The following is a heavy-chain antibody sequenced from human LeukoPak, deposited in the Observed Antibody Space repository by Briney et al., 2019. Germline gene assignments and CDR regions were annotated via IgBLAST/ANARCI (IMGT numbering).Heavy chain of an antibody. CDR2: INHSGSA. Sequence: SGTLSLTCAVYGGSFSDYYWSWIRQPPGKGLEWIGEINHSGSANYNPSLKSRVTLSVNTSKNQFSLKLNSVTAADTAVYYCARGGGSYYQDYWGQGALVTVSS. V-gene: IGHV4-34*01. D-gene: IGHD1-26*01. CDR3: ARGGGSYYQDY. CDR1: GGSFSDYY. J-gene: IGHJ4*02.